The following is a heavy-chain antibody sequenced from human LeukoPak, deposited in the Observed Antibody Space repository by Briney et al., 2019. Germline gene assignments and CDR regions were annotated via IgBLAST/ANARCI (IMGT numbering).Heavy chain of an antibody. J-gene: IGHJ4*02. Sequence: PGGSLRLSCAASGFTFSSYAMSWVRQAPGKGLEWVSAISGSGGSTYYADSVKGRFTISRDNSKNTLYLQMNSLRAEDTAVYYCAGGIEVDTANDYWGQGTLVTVSS. CDR3: AGGIEVDTANDY. D-gene: IGHD5-18*01. V-gene: IGHV3-23*01. CDR2: ISGSGGST. CDR1: GFTFSSYA.